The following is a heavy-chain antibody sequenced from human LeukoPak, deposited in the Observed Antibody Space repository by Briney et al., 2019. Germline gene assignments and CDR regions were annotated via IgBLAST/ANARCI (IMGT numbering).Heavy chain of an antibody. Sequence: PGGSLRLSCAASGFTFSSYAMSWVRQAPGKGLEWVSATSGSGGSTYYADSVKGRFTISRDNSKNTLYLQMNSLRAEDTAVYYCAKDVLLWFGELSYYDYWGQGTLVTVSS. J-gene: IGHJ4*02. CDR2: TSGSGGST. V-gene: IGHV3-23*01. CDR1: GFTFSSYA. D-gene: IGHD3-10*01. CDR3: AKDVLLWFGELSYYDY.